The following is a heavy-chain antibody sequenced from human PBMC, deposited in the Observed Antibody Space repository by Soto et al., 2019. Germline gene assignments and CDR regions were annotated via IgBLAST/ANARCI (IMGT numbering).Heavy chain of an antibody. V-gene: IGHV1-2*02. D-gene: IGHD2-8*01. CDR1: GYTLTGYY. CDR3: APILYQSITGFDI. J-gene: IGHJ3*02. Sequence: SVKVSSNSSGYTLTGYYMHSALHPPGQGLEWMGWINPNSGGTNYAQKFQGRVTMTRDTSISTAYMELSRLRSDDTAVYYCAPILYQSITGFDIWGQGTMGTVSS. CDR2: INPNSGGT.